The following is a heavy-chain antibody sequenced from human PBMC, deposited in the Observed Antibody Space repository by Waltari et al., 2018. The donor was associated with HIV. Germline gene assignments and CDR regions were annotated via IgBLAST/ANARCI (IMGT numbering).Heavy chain of an antibody. CDR1: GGTFSTSA. D-gene: IGHD6-6*01. Sequence: QVQLLQSGPEMKRPGSSVRVSCKASGGTFSTSAISWLRQASGQGLEWLGGIIPVFVATNYPQQFQGSVTTCADESTSSAHMGLSNRKFEDASIYYCACSLAGTPQLDNYFSPWCQGTLVTVPS. J-gene: IGHJ5*02. CDR2: IIPVFVAT. V-gene: IGHV1-69*01. CDR3: ACSLAGTPQLDNYFSP.